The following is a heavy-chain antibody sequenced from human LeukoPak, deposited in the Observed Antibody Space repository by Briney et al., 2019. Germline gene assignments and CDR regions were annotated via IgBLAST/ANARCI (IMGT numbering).Heavy chain of an antibody. CDR2: ISGSGGST. CDR3: AKDRLDGYSYGSHFDY. V-gene: IGHV3-23*01. Sequence: GGSLRLSCAASGFTFSSYAMSWVRQAPGKGLEWVSAISGSGGSTYYADSVKGRFTISRDDSKNTLYLQMNSLRAEDTAVYYCAKDRLDGYSYGSHFDYWGQGTLVTVSS. CDR1: GFTFSSYA. J-gene: IGHJ4*02. D-gene: IGHD5-18*01.